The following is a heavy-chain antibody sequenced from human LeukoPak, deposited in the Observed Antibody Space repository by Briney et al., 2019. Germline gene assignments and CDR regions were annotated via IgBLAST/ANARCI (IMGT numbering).Heavy chain of an antibody. Sequence: GGSLRLSCAASGFTFSSYSMNWVRQAPGKGLEWVSYISSSSSTIYYADSVKDRFTISRDNAKNPLYLQMNSLRAEDTAVYHCARSPGYYYYGMDVWGQGTTVTVSS. V-gene: IGHV3-48*01. CDR1: GFTFSSYS. J-gene: IGHJ6*02. CDR2: ISSSSSTI. CDR3: ARSPGYYYYGMDV.